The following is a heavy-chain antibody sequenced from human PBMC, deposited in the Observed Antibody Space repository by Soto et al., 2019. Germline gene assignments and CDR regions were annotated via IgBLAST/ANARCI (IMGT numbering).Heavy chain of an antibody. CDR2: IVAGASDT. CDR1: GFTFTSSA. V-gene: IGHV1-58*01. CDR3: AATSPEYHDRSGYWGYFDY. J-gene: IGHJ4*02. Sequence: SVKVSCKASGFTFTSSAVQWLRQARGQRLEWIAWIVAGASDTRFAQKFQERVTLSMDMSTGTAYMELSSLRSEDTAVYYCAATSPEYHDRSGYWGYFDYWGQGTVVTVSS. D-gene: IGHD3-22*01.